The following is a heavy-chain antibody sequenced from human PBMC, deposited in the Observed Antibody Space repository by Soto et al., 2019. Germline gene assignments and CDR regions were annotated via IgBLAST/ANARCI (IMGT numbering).Heavy chain of an antibody. Sequence: EVQLLESGGGLVQPGGSLRLSCAASGFTFSSYAMSWVRQAPGKGLEWASAISGSGGSTYYADSVKGRFTISRDNSKNTLYLQMNSLRAEDTAVYYCAKGGIRLHYGMDVWGQGTTVTVSS. CDR1: GFTFSSYA. V-gene: IGHV3-23*01. J-gene: IGHJ6*02. CDR3: AKGGIRLHYGMDV. CDR2: ISGSGGST. D-gene: IGHD3-16*01.